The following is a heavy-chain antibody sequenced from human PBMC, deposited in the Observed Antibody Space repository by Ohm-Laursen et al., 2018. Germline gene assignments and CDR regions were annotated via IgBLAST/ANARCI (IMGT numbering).Heavy chain of an antibody. CDR2: INPNSGGT. CDR3: ARDHNYGSGSGGWFDP. D-gene: IGHD3-10*01. Sequence: ASVKVSCKASGYTFTGYYMHWVRQAPGQGLEWMGWINPNSGGTNYAQKFQGRVTMTRDTSISTAYMELSRLRSDDTAVYYCARDHNYGSGSGGWFDPWGQGTLVTVSS. CDR1: GYTFTGYY. J-gene: IGHJ5*02. V-gene: IGHV1-2*02.